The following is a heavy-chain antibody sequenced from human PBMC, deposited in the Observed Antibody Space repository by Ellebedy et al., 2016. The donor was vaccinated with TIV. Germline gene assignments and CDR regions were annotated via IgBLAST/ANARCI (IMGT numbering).Heavy chain of an antibody. CDR3: ASETFNDVDLKVWGVFDL. D-gene: IGHD1-1*01. CDR1: GFTVSSNY. CDR2: IYTNSST. V-gene: IGHV3-66*01. J-gene: IGHJ3*01. Sequence: GESLKISCTASGFTVSSNYMSWVRQAPGKGLEWVSLIYTNSSTYYADSVKGRFTISRDNSKNTLYLQINSLRADDTAAYYCASETFNDVDLKVWGVFDLWGQGTMVTVSS.